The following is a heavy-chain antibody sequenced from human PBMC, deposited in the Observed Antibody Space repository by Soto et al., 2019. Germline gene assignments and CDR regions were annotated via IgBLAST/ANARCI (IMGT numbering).Heavy chain of an antibody. CDR2: INHSGST. Sequence: SETLSLTCAVYGGSFSGYYWSWIRQPPGKGLEWIGEINHSGSTNYNPSLKSRVTISVDTSKNQFSLKLSSVTAADTAVYYCASRFGEGYYGMDVWGQGTTVTVS. V-gene: IGHV4-34*01. CDR1: GGSFSGYY. CDR3: ASRFGEGYYGMDV. J-gene: IGHJ6*02. D-gene: IGHD3-10*01.